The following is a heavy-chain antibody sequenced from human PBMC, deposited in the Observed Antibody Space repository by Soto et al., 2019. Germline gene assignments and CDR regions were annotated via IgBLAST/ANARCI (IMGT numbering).Heavy chain of an antibody. CDR1: GASLSPGDYY. Sequence: SQTLSLTSSVSGASLSPGDYYLTWLRQPPGKGLEWIGYIHYTGTTYYNPSLKSRVTISVDTSKNQFSLKLSSVTAADTAVYFCARDKSLTTDFDYWGQGTLLTVS. CDR2: IHYTGTT. CDR3: ARDKSLTTDFDY. J-gene: IGHJ4*02. V-gene: IGHV4-30-4*08. D-gene: IGHD3-22*01.